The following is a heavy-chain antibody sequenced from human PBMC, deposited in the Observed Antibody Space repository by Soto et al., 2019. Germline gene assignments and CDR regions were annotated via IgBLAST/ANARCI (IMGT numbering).Heavy chain of an antibody. Sequence: QVQLVQSGAEVKKPGSSVKVSCKTSGVSFNNNGIGWVRQAPGQGLEWMGGVNPPVRTSNYARKVKGRISITADDSTGTVNMELSSLTSEDTAQYYCARVRYYGSGSDSPYGRAVLGQGTTVTVSS. CDR3: ARVRYYGSGSDSPYGRAV. D-gene: IGHD3-10*01. V-gene: IGHV1-69*01. CDR2: VNPPVRTS. J-gene: IGHJ6*02. CDR1: GVSFNNNG.